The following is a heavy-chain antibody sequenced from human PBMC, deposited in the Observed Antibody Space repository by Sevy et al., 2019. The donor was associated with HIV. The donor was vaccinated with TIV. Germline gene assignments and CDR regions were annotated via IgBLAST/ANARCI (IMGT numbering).Heavy chain of an antibody. CDR3: ARVRYCNGGSCYSSYYYYGMDV. V-gene: IGHV1-2*02. CDR2: INPNSGGT. D-gene: IGHD2-15*01. J-gene: IGHJ6*02. CDR1: GYTFTGYY. Sequence: ASVKVSCKASGYTFTGYYMHWVRQAPGQGLEWMGWINPNSGGTNYAQKFQGRVTMTRDTSISTAYMELSRLRSDDTAVYYCARVRYCNGGSCYSSYYYYGMDVWGQGTTVTVSS.